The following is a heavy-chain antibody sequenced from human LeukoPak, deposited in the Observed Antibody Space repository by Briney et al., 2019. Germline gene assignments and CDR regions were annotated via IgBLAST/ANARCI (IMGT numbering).Heavy chain of an antibody. CDR3: ARDGALSRGKENNWFDP. J-gene: IGHJ5*02. CDR2: INPSGGST. CDR1: GYTFTSYY. D-gene: IGHD4-23*01. Sequence: ASVKVSCKASGYTFTSYYMHWVRQAPGQGLEWMGIINPSGGSTSYAQKFQGRVTMTRDTSTSTVYMELSSLRSEDTAVYYCARDGALSRGKENNWFDPWGQGTLVTVSS. V-gene: IGHV1-46*01.